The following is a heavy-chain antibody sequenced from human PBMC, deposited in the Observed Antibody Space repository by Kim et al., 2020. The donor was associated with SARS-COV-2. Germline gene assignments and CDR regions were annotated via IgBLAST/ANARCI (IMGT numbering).Heavy chain of an antibody. CDR2: ISREGDSI. V-gene: IGHV3-74*01. J-gene: IGHJ6*02. D-gene: IGHD2-15*01. Sequence: GGSLRLSCVASGFSVSAHWMHWVHQAPGKGPVWVSHISREGDSINYADSVKGRFTISRDTAQNTVSLQMNFLRVEDTAVYYCARMFVVGTPRRDVWGQGTMVIVS. CDR1: GFSVSAHW. CDR3: ARMFVVGTPRRDV.